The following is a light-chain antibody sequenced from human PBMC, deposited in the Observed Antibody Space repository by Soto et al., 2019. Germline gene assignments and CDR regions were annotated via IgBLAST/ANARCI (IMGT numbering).Light chain of an antibody. J-gene: IGLJ1*01. CDR2: GVT. Sequence: QSVLTQPASVSGSPGQSITISCTGTSSDIGAYNYVSWYQQYPGKAPKLIIYGVTNRPSGVSNRFSGSKTGNTASLTISGLQAEDEADYYCFSHRSGDSDVFGTGTKVTV. CDR1: SSDIGAYNY. CDR3: FSHRSGDSDV. V-gene: IGLV2-14*01.